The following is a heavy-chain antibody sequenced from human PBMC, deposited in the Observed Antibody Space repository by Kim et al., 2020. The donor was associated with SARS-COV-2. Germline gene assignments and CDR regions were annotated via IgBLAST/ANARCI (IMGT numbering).Heavy chain of an antibody. V-gene: IGHV3-64*02. CDR1: GFDFIAYV. J-gene: IGHJ4*02. CDR2: VNKDGSFA. Sequence: WVTLRLSCAGGGFDFIAYVMHWVRQAPGKGLEYVSSVNKDGSFAASGASVKGRFTISRDNSRNTLYLQMASLTHEDTGVYYCARAGRREERVDLVDHWGQGTLVTVSS. CDR3: ARAGRREERVDLVDH.